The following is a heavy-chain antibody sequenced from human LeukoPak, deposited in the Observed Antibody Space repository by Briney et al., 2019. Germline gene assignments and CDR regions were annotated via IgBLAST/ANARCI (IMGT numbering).Heavy chain of an antibody. CDR2: IYQSETA. D-gene: IGHD3-22*01. Sequence: SETLSLTCTVSGYSISSGYFWGWMRQPPGKGLEWIGSIYQSETAHYNPSLKSRVTISVDTSKNQFSLKLRSVMAADTAVYYCARRRDSSGYYSTDYFDYWGQGTLVTVSS. V-gene: IGHV4-38-2*02. CDR3: ARRRDSSGYYSTDYFDY. CDR1: GYSISSGYF. J-gene: IGHJ4*02.